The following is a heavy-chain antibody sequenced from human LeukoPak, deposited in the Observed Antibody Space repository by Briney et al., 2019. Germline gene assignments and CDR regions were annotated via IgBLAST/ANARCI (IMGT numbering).Heavy chain of an antibody. Sequence: PGGSLRLSCAASGFTFRNAWMTWVRQAPGKGLEWVAVISYDGSNKYYADSVKGRFTISRDNSKNTLYLQMNSLRAEDTAVYYCARGYYYYYMDVWGKGTTVTVSS. CDR3: ARGYYYYYMDV. CDR1: GFTFRNAW. V-gene: IGHV3-30*03. J-gene: IGHJ6*03. CDR2: ISYDGSNK.